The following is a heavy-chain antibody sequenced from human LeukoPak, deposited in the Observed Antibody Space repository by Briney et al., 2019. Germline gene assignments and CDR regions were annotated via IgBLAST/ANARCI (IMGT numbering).Heavy chain of an antibody. Sequence: SETLSLTCAVYGGSFSGYYWSWIRQPPGKGLEWIGEINHSGSTNYNPSLKSRVTISVDTSKNQFSLKLSSVTAADTAVYYCAGGPYLMVYAIRHYYYGMDVWGQGTTVTVSS. J-gene: IGHJ6*02. CDR3: AGGPYLMVYAIRHYYYGMDV. CDR1: GGSFSGYY. V-gene: IGHV4-34*01. CDR2: INHSGST. D-gene: IGHD2-8*01.